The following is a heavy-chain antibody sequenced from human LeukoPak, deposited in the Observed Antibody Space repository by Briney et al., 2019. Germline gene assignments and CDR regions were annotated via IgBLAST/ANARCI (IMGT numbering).Heavy chain of an antibody. CDR1: GGTFGSYT. CDR2: IIPILGIA. J-gene: IGHJ4*02. Sequence: SVKVSCKASGGTFGSYTISWVRQAPGQGLEWMGRIIPILGIANYAQKFQGRVTITADKSTSTAYMELSSLRSEDTAVYYCARGKDGYNPGDYWGQGTLVTVSS. CDR3: ARGKDGYNPGDY. D-gene: IGHD5-24*01. V-gene: IGHV1-69*02.